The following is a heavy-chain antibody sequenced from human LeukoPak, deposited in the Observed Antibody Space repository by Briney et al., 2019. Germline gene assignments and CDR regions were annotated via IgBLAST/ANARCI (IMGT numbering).Heavy chain of an antibody. J-gene: IGHJ4*02. V-gene: IGHV4-34*10. Sequence: SETLSLTCTVSGGSISSYYWSWIRQPPGKGLEWIGEINHSGSTNYNPSLKSRVTMSVDTSKNQFSLKLSSVTAADTAVYYCAGYSYGHRFVDYWGQGTLVTVSS. D-gene: IGHD5-18*01. CDR2: INHSGST. CDR3: AGYSYGHRFVDY. CDR1: GGSISSYY.